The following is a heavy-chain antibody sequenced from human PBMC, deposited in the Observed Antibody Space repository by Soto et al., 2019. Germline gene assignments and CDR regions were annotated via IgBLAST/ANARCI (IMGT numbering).Heavy chain of an antibody. CDR1: GFTFSSYS. CDR2: ISSSSSTI. Sequence: GGSLRLSCAASGFTFSSYSMNWVRQAPGKGLEWVSYISSSSSTIYYADSVKGRFTISRDNAKNSLYLQMNSLRAEDTAVYYCARETVTAYDAFDIWGQGTMVTVSS. CDR3: ARETVTAYDAFDI. V-gene: IGHV3-48*01. D-gene: IGHD2-21*02. J-gene: IGHJ3*02.